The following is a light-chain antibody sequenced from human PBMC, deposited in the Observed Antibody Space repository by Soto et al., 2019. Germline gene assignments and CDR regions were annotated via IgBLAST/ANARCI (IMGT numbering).Light chain of an antibody. CDR3: QQRSNWPLT. CDR1: QSISRY. J-gene: IGKJ4*01. Sequence: VLTQSPATLSLSPGERATLSCRASQSISRYLAWYQQKPGQSPRLVSYDTSNRATGVPARFSGSGSGTDFTLTISSLEPEDFAVYYCQQRSNWPLTFGGGTKVEIK. CDR2: DTS. V-gene: IGKV3-11*01.